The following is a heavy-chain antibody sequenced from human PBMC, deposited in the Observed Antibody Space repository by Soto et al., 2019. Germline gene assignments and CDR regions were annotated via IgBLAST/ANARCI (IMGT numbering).Heavy chain of an antibody. D-gene: IGHD3-10*01. Sequence: PGGSLRLSCAASGFTFITYAMSWVRQAPGKGLEWVSGISSSGGRTNHADSVKGRFIISRDNSKNMVYLQMNSLRAEDTAIYYCACLAWFGDPVPPFDCWGQGIVVTVSS. CDR2: ISSSGGRT. V-gene: IGHV3-23*01. J-gene: IGHJ4*02. CDR1: GFTFITYA. CDR3: ACLAWFGDPVPPFDC.